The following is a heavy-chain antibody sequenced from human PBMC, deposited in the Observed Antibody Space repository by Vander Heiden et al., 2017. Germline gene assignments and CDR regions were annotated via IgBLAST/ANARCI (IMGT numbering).Heavy chain of an antibody. J-gene: IGHJ4*02. V-gene: IGHV4-34*02. CDR3: ARRGRLPFDY. Sequence: QVQLPQWGAGLLKHSETLSLNCAVYGGSFSGYYWTWIRQPPGKGLEWIGEINESGSTNYNPSLKSRVTISGDTSKNQFSLRLTSVTAADTAVYYCARRGRLPFDYWGQGTLVTVSS. D-gene: IGHD6-25*01. CDR2: INESGST. CDR1: GGSFSGYY.